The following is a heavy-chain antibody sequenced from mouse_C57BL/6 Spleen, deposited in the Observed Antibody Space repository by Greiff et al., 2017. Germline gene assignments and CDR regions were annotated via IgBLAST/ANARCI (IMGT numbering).Heavy chain of an antibody. CDR2: ISSGGSYT. D-gene: IGHD1-2*01. CDR3: ASRVTTAYFDV. CDR1: GFTFSSYG. V-gene: IGHV5-6*01. J-gene: IGHJ1*03. Sequence: EVQLQQSGGDLVKPGGSLKLSCAASGFTFSSYGMSWVRQTPDKRLEWVATISSGGSYTYYPDSVKGRFTISRDNAKNTLYLQMSSLKSEDTAMYYCASRVTTAYFDVWGTGTTVTVSS.